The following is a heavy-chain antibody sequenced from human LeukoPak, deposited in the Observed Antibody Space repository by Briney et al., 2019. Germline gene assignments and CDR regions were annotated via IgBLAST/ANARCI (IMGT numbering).Heavy chain of an antibody. J-gene: IGHJ4*02. CDR3: ASGMSDYDILTGYYFLGFDY. V-gene: IGHV4-34*01. CDR1: GGSFSDYY. CDR2: INHSRST. D-gene: IGHD3-9*01. Sequence: SETLSLTCAVYGGSFSDYYWSWIRQPPGKGLEWIGEINHSRSTNYNPSLKSRVTISVDTSKNQFSLKLSSVTAADTAVYYCASGMSDYDILTGYYFLGFDYWGQGTLVTVSS.